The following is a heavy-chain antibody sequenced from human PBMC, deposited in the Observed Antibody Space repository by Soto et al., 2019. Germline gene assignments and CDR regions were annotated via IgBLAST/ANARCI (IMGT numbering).Heavy chain of an antibody. Sequence: QMQLVESGGGLVEPGGSLRLSCEASGFTFSNHYMSWIRQAPGKGLEGISYISRSGSTIYYADSVKGRFTISRDNSKNSLYLQMDSLRAEDTAMYYCGRDPELWDENVATRPSTYYYGMDVWGQGTTVTVAS. J-gene: IGHJ6*02. CDR2: ISRSGSTI. CDR1: GFTFSNHY. V-gene: IGHV3-11*01. D-gene: IGHD5-18*01. CDR3: GRDPELWDENVATRPSTYYYGMDV.